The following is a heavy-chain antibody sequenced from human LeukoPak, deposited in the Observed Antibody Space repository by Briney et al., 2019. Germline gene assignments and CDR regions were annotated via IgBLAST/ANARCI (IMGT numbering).Heavy chain of an antibody. V-gene: IGHV5-51*01. CDR2: IYCGDSDT. CDR3: AASRLGGNPLDGFDI. Sequence: GESLKISCQASGHSFTSSWIAWVRQMPGKGLEWMGIIYCGDSDTRYSPSFRGQVIISVDKSISTAYLQRSSLEASDTAIYYCAASRLGGNPLDGFDIWGQGTKVTVPS. J-gene: IGHJ3*02. D-gene: IGHD4-23*01. CDR1: GHSFTSSW.